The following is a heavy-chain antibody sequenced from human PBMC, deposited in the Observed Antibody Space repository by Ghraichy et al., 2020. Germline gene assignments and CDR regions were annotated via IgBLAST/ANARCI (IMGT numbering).Heavy chain of an antibody. D-gene: IGHD2-21*02. J-gene: IGHJ4*02. CDR3: ASGCGGDCYSLFDY. CDR1: GGSISSGGYY. Sequence: SETLSLTCTVSGGSISSGGYYWSWIRQHPGKGLEWIGYIYYSGSTYYNPSLKSRVTISVDTSKNQFSLKLSSVTAADTAVYYCASGCGGDCYSLFDYWGQGTLVTVSS. V-gene: IGHV4-31*03. CDR2: IYYSGST.